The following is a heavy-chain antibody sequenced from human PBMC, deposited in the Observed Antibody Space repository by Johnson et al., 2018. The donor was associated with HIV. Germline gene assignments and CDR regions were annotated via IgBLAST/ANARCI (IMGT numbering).Heavy chain of an antibody. CDR1: GFTFSDHY. CDR3: ARLCSGCADAVEM. D-gene: IGHD3-10*02. Sequence: QVQLVESGGGLVKPGGSPRLSCAASGFTFSDHYMAWIRQAPGKGLEWVSYISSSGSNIYYADSVKGRFTVSRDNAKNSVYLQMNSLRAEDTAVYYCARLCSGCADAVEMWGQGTMVTVS. J-gene: IGHJ3*02. V-gene: IGHV3-11*04. CDR2: ISSSGSNI.